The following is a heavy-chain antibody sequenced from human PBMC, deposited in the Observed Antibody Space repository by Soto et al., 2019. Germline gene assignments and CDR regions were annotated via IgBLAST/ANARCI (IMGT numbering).Heavy chain of an antibody. J-gene: IGHJ5*02. CDR3: ARDRGYYDILTGYYNVLGWFDP. CDR1: GYTFTSYG. V-gene: IGHV1-18*01. CDR2: FSAYKGNT. Sequence: ASVKVSCKASGYTFTSYGISWVRQAPGQGLEWMGWFSAYKGNTNYAQKLQGRVTMTTDTSTSTAYMELRSLRSDDTAVYYCARDRGYYDILTGYYNVLGWFDPWGQGTLVTVSS. D-gene: IGHD3-9*01.